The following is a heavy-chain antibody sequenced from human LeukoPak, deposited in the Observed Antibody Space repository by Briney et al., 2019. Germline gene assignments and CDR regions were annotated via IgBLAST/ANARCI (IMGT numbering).Heavy chain of an antibody. J-gene: IGHJ3*02. CDR1: GFTFSGYA. CDR2: ISYDGSNK. CDR3: ARDSQARYFEGGAFDI. Sequence: GRSLRLSCAASGFTFSGYAMHWVRQAPGKGLEWVAVISYDGSNKYYPDSVKGRFTISRDNSKNTLYLQMNSLRAEDTAVYYCARDSQARYFEGGAFDIWGQGTMVTVSS. V-gene: IGHV3-30*04. D-gene: IGHD3-9*01.